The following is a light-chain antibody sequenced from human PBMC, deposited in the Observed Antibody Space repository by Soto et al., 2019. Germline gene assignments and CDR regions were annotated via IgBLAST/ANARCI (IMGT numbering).Light chain of an antibody. CDR1: SGHSSYA. CDR2: LNSDGSH. V-gene: IGLV4-69*01. Sequence: QPVLTQSPSASASLGASVKLTCILSSGHSSYAIAWHQQQPEKGPRFLMKLNSDGSHTRGDGIPDRFSGSTSGAERHLTISSLQSEDEADYYCQTWGTGIRIFGGGTKLTV. J-gene: IGLJ2*01. CDR3: QTWGTGIRI.